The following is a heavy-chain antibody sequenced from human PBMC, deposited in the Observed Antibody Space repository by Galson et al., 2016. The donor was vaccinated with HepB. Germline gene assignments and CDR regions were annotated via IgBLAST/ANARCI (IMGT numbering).Heavy chain of an antibody. Sequence: SLRLSCAASGFTFSNYNINWVRQAPGKGLEWVSSISGDSTYIYHADSVKGRFTISRDNAKKSLYLQMNRLRADDTAVYYCTRGGVFQKEDDYWGQGTLVTVSS. D-gene: IGHD3-16*01. J-gene: IGHJ4*02. V-gene: IGHV3-21*01. CDR3: TRGGVFQKEDDY. CDR1: GFTFSNYN. CDR2: ISGDSTYI.